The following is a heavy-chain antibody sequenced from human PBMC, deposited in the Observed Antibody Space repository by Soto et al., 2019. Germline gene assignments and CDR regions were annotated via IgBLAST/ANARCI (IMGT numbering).Heavy chain of an antibody. V-gene: IGHV3-23*01. CDR2: ISGSGSST. D-gene: IGHD3-3*01. CDR1: GFTFSSYA. Sequence: SLRLSCAASGFTFSSYAMSWVRQTPGKGLEWVSAISGSGSSTYYADSVEGRFTISRDNSKNTLYLQMNSLRAEDTAVYYCAKDFSSGYLDRYYYGMDVWGQGTTVTVSS. J-gene: IGHJ6*02. CDR3: AKDFSSGYLDRYYYGMDV.